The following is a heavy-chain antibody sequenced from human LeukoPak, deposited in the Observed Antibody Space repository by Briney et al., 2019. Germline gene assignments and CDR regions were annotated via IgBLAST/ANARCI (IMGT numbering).Heavy chain of an antibody. J-gene: IGHJ6*03. Sequence: SETLSLTCTVSGGSVSSGDYYWSWIRQPPGKGLEWIGYIYYSGSTYYNPSLKSRVTISVDTSKNQFSLKLSSVTAADTAVYYCASIQLWSPRYYYYMDVWGKGTTVTVSS. D-gene: IGHD5-18*01. CDR2: IYYSGST. V-gene: IGHV4-30-4*08. CDR3: ASIQLWSPRYYYYMDV. CDR1: GGSVSSGDYY.